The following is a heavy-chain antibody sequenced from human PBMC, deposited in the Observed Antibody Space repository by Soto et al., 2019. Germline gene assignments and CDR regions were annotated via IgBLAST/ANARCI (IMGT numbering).Heavy chain of an antibody. D-gene: IGHD3-3*01. J-gene: IGHJ1*01. CDR2: IYYSGST. Sequence: PSETLSLTCTVSGGPISSSSYYWGWIRQPPGKGLEWIGSIYYSGSTYYNPSLKSRVTISVDTSKNQFSLKLSSVTAADTAVYYCARHGDFGVVIMRERYFQHWGQGTLVTVS. CDR1: GGPISSSSYY. CDR3: ARHGDFGVVIMRERYFQH. V-gene: IGHV4-39*01.